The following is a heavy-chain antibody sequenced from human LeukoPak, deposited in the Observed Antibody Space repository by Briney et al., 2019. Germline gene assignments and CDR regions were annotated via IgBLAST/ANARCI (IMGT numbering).Heavy chain of an antibody. V-gene: IGHV3-23*01. D-gene: IGHD2-21*01. CDR3: ARAPVTSCRGAFCYPFDL. CDR2: ISGGGGST. CDR1: GFTFSSYG. Sequence: PGGSLRLSCAASGFTFSSYGMSWVRQAPGKGLEWVSAISGGGGSTYYADSVKGRFTIYRDNFRNTLYLQMNRLRVEDAALYYCARAPVTSCRGAFCYPFDLWGQGVLVTVSS. J-gene: IGHJ4*02.